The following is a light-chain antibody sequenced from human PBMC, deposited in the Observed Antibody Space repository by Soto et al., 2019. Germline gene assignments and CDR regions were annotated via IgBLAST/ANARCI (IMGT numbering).Light chain of an antibody. Sequence: IRLTQSPSPLSLSPGERATLSCRASQSVSSYLAWYQQKPGQAPRLLIYDASNRATGMPARFSGSGSGTDFTLTISSLEPADFAVYYCQQYGSSLAITFGQGTRLEI. CDR3: QQYGSSLAIT. J-gene: IGKJ5*01. CDR2: DAS. V-gene: IGKV3-11*01. CDR1: QSVSSY.